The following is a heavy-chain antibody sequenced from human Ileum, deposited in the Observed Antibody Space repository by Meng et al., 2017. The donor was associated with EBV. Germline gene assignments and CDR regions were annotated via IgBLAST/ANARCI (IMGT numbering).Heavy chain of an antibody. D-gene: IGHD3-22*01. CDR1: GGSINRSDW. V-gene: IGHV4-4*02. CDR2: TSHSGST. CDR3: ASSDYYRSDY. J-gene: IGHJ4*02. Sequence: VQLQGSGPGLVKPSETLSLTCAVSGGSINRSDWWSWVRQPPGKGLEWIGETSHSGSTNYSPSLKSRVTISLDKSKNQLSLKLNSVTAADTAVYYCASSDYYRSDYWGQGTLVTVSS.